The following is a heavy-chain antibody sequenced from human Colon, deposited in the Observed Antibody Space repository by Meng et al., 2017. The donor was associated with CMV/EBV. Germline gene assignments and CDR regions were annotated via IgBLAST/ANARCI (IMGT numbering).Heavy chain of an antibody. Sequence: GESLKISCAASGFTFSAYPIHWVRRAPGKGLEWVTIISHDGTKKYYAESVKGRFTISRDNSQNTVTVQMNSLRGDDTAIYYCARASNSSFDPWGQGTLVTVSS. J-gene: IGHJ5*02. CDR1: GFTFSAYP. D-gene: IGHD4-11*01. V-gene: IGHV3-30*04. CDR2: ISHDGTKK. CDR3: ARASNSSFDP.